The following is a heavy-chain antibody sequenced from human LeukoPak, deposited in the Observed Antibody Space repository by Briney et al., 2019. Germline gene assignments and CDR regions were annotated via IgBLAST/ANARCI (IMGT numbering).Heavy chain of an antibody. CDR2: MNPNSGNT. D-gene: IGHD2-8*01. CDR1: GYTFTSYD. Sequence: ASVKVSCKASGYTFTSYDINWVRQATGQGLEWMGWMNPNSGNTGYAQKFQGRVTITRNTSISTAYMELSSLRSEDTAVYYCARGESFVWGRSNDAFDIWGQGTMVTVSS. CDR3: ARGESFVWGRSNDAFDI. V-gene: IGHV1-8*03. J-gene: IGHJ3*02.